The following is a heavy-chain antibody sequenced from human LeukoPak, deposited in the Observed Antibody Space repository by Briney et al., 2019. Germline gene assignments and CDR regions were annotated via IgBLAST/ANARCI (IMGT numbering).Heavy chain of an antibody. D-gene: IGHD2-8*01. Sequence: ASVKVSCKASGYTFTGYYMHWVRQAPGQGLEWMGWINPNSGGTNYAQKFQGRVTMTRDTSISTAYMELSRLRSDDTAVYYCARVGYCTNGVCYKGDYWGQGTLVTVSS. CDR2: INPNSGGT. CDR3: ARVGYCTNGVCYKGDY. J-gene: IGHJ4*02. V-gene: IGHV1-2*02. CDR1: GYTFTGYY.